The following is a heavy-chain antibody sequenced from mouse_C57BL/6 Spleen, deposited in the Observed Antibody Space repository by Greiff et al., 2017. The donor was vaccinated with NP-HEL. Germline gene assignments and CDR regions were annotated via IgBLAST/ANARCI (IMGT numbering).Heavy chain of an antibody. Sequence: EVKLVESGGGLVKPGGSLKLSCAASGFTFSSYAMSWVRQTPEKRLEWVATISDGGSYTYYPDNVKGRFTISRNNAKNNLYLQMSHLKSEDTAMYYCAREDGYYGSSYWYFDVWGTGTTVTVSS. CDR3: AREDGYYGSSYWYFDV. V-gene: IGHV5-4*01. D-gene: IGHD1-1*01. J-gene: IGHJ1*03. CDR2: ISDGGSYT. CDR1: GFTFSSYA.